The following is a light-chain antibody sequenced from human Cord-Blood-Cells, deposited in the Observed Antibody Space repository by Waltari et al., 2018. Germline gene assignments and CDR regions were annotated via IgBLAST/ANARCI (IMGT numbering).Light chain of an antibody. CDR2: EVS. CDR3: SSYTSSSTRV. J-gene: IGLJ3*02. Sequence: QSALTQPASVSGSPGQSVTISCTGTSSDVGGYNYVSCDQQHPGKAPKLMIYEVSNRPSGVSNRFSGSKSGNTASLTISGLQAEDEADYYCSSYTSSSTRVFGGGTKLTVL. V-gene: IGLV2-14*01. CDR1: SSDVGGYNY.